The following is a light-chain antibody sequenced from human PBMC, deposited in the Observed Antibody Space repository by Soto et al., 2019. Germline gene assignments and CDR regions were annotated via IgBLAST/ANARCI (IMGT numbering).Light chain of an antibody. CDR2: GAS. V-gene: IGKV3-20*01. CDR1: QSVSSSY. J-gene: IGKJ3*01. Sequence: EIVLTQSPGTLSLSPGERATLSCRASQSVSSSYLAWYQQKPGQAPRLLIYGASSRATGIPDRFSGSGSGTDFTLTISRLEPEDFAVYYCQQYGSSPFTFGPATKVDSK. CDR3: QQYGSSPFT.